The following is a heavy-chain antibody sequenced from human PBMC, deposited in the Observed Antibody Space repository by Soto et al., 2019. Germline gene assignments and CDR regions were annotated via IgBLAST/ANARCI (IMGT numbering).Heavy chain of an antibody. CDR3: ARELRFLEWLPDYYYYYGMDV. CDR1: GFTFSSYG. Sequence: EVQLLESGGGLVQPGGSLRLSCTASGFTFSSYGMSWVRQAPGKGLEWVSTISGSGTSTYYADSVKGRFTISRDNAKNSLYLQMNSLRAEDTAVYYCARELRFLEWLPDYYYYYGMDVWGQGTTVTVSS. CDR2: ISGSGTST. J-gene: IGHJ6*02. D-gene: IGHD3-3*01. V-gene: IGHV3-23*01.